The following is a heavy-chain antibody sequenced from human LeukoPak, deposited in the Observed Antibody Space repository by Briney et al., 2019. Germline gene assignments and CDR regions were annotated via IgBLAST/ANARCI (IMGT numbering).Heavy chain of an antibody. Sequence: MPSETLSLTCTVSGGSISSYYWSWIRQPVGKGLEWIGRIYTSGSTNYNASLKSRVSMSVDTSKNQFSLKLSSVTAADTAVFYCARENSGSYREFDYWGQGTLVTVSS. CDR1: GGSISSYY. D-gene: IGHD1-26*01. CDR3: ARENSGSYREFDY. CDR2: IYTSGST. V-gene: IGHV4-4*07. J-gene: IGHJ4*02.